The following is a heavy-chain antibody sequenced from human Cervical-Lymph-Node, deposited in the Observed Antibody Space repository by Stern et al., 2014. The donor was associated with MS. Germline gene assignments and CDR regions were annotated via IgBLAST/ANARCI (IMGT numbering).Heavy chain of an antibody. CDR2: ISYDGNHK. CDR1: GFTFSSYG. J-gene: IGHJ4*02. Sequence: VQLGESGGAVVQPGRSLRLSCAASGFTFSSYGMHWVRQAPGQGLEWVTVISYDGNHKYYAASVKGRFTISRDNSKNTLHLQMNSVTPDDTAIYYCARDYEDTSMLFDHWGQGTLVTVSS. D-gene: IGHD2-8*01. V-gene: IGHV3-30*03. CDR3: ARDYEDTSMLFDH.